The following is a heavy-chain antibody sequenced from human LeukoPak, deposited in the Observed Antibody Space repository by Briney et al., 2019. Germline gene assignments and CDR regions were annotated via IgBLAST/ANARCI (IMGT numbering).Heavy chain of an antibody. V-gene: IGHV3-74*01. D-gene: IGHD2-21*02. J-gene: IGHJ4*02. Sequence: RGSLRLSCAASGFTFSSYLMHWVRQAPGKGLVWVSRINSDGSSTSYADSVKGRFTISRDNAKNTLYLQVNSLRAEDTAVYYCARAEDSGGRVTASEWGQGTQVTVSS. CDR2: INSDGSST. CDR1: GFTFSSYL. CDR3: ARAEDSGGRVTASE.